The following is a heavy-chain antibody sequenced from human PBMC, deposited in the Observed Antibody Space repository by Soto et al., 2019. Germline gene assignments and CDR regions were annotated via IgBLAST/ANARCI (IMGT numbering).Heavy chain of an antibody. J-gene: IGHJ4*01. V-gene: IGHV3-23*01. CDR2: IDKSAESA. Sequence: EVQLLDSGGGLVQPGGSLRLSCAASEFTFSSYAMSWVRQAPGKGLEWVSGIDKSAESAFYADSVQGRFTISRDNSKNTLYLPMNSLRVEHTAVYYCATAGGVIDDTTVYRQIDYWGQGTLVTVSS. D-gene: IGHD2-8*02. CDR3: ATAGGVIDDTTVYRQIDY. CDR1: EFTFSSYA.